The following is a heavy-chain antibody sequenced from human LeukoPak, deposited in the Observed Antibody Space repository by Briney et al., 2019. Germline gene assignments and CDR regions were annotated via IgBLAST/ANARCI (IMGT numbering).Heavy chain of an antibody. J-gene: IGHJ2*01. Sequence: SETLSLTCTVSGGSISSGGYYWSWIRQHPGKGLEWIVYIYYSGSTYYNPSLKSRVTISVDTSKNQFSPKLSSVTAADTAVYYCARVGDFWSGYYYWYFDLWGRGTLVTVSS. D-gene: IGHD3-3*01. V-gene: IGHV4-31*03. CDR2: IYYSGST. CDR3: ARVGDFWSGYYYWYFDL. CDR1: GGSISSGGYY.